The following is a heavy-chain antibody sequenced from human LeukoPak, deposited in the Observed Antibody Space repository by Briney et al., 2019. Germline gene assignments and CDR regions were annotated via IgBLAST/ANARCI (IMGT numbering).Heavy chain of an antibody. Sequence: ASVKVSCKASGYTFTSYDINWVRQATGQGLEWMGWMNPNSGNTGYAQKFQGRVTITRNTSISTAYMELSSLRSEDTAVYYCARGTSEDSSWYDCWAQGTLVTVSS. J-gene: IGHJ5*01. V-gene: IGHV1-8*03. CDR2: MNPNSGNT. CDR1: GYTFTSYD. CDR3: ARGTSEDSSWYDC. D-gene: IGHD6-13*01.